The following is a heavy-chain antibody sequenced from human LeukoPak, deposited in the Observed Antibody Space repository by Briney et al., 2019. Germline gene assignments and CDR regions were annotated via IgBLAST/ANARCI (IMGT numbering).Heavy chain of an antibody. Sequence: GGSLRLSCAASGFTFSSYAMSWVRQAPGKGLEWVSAISGSGGSTYYADSVKGRFTISRDNSKNTLYLQMNSLRAEDTAVYYCAKDYYDSSGTFDDYQNFDYWGQGTLVIVSS. CDR1: GFTFSSYA. D-gene: IGHD3-22*01. CDR3: AKDYYDSSGTFDDYQNFDY. J-gene: IGHJ4*02. V-gene: IGHV3-23*01. CDR2: ISGSGGST.